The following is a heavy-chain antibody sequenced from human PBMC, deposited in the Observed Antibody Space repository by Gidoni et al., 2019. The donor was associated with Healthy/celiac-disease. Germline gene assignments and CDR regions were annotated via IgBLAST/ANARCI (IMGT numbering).Heavy chain of an antibody. J-gene: IGHJ4*02. Sequence: EVQLLESGGGLVQPGGSLRRSCAASGFTFSSYAMSWVRQAPGKGLEWVSAISGRGGSTYYADSVKGRFTISRDNSKNTLYLQMNSLRAEDTAVYYCAKASLSSSWYIPIDYWGQGTLVTVSS. CDR2: ISGRGGST. CDR1: GFTFSSYA. V-gene: IGHV3-23*01. CDR3: AKASLSSSWYIPIDY. D-gene: IGHD6-13*01.